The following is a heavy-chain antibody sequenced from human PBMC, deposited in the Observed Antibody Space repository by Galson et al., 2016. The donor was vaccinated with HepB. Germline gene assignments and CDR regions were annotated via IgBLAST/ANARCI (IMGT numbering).Heavy chain of an antibody. CDR3: ARGTIFGVANFDY. CDR1: GGSISSYY. D-gene: IGHD3-3*01. Sequence: SETLSLTCTVSGGSISSYYWSWVRQSPGKGLEWIGYMYYSGSTNYNPSLKSRVTISVDTSKNQFSLKLSSVTAADTAVYYCARGTIFGVANFDYWGQGTLVTVSS. CDR2: MYYSGST. V-gene: IGHV4-59*08. J-gene: IGHJ4*02.